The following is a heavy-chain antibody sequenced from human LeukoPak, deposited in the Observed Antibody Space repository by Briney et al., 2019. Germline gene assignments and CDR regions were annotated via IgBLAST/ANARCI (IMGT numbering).Heavy chain of an antibody. V-gene: IGHV3-30*03. CDR1: GFTFSSYS. D-gene: IGHD6-13*01. Sequence: GGSLRLSYAASGFTFSSYSMNWVRQAPGKGLEWVAVISYDGSNKYYADSVKGRFTISRDNSKNTLYLQMNSLRAEDTAVYYCARDFSIAAAAGWGQGTLVTVSS. CDR3: ARDFSIAAAAG. CDR2: ISYDGSNK. J-gene: IGHJ4*02.